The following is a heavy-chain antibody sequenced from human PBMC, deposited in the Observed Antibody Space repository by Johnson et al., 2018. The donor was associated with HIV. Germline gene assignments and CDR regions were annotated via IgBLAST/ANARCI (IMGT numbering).Heavy chain of an antibody. CDR1: GFTFRSYP. J-gene: IGHJ3*02. CDR3: ARGRPNYYDSSGYYSIDAFDI. D-gene: IGHD3-22*01. V-gene: IGHV3-66*01. CDR2: IYSGGST. Sequence: VQLVESGGGVVHPGRSLRLSCAASGFTFRSYPMNWVRQAPGKGLEWVSVIYSGGSTYYADSVKGRFTLSRDNSKNTLYLQMNSLRAEDTAVYYCARGRPNYYDSSGYYSIDAFDIWGQGTMVTVSS.